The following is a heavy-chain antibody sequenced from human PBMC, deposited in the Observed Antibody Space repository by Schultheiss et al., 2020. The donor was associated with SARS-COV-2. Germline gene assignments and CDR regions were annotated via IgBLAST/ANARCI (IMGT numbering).Heavy chain of an antibody. J-gene: IGHJ6*02. CDR2: ISGSGGST. Sequence: GGSLRLSCAASGFTFSSYAMSWVRQAPGKGLVWVSAISGSGGSTYYADSVKGRFTISRDNAKNSLYLQMNSLRAEDTAVYYCARDPGHSSSWYNHLGEYYYYGMDVWGQGTTVTVSS. CDR3: ARDPGHSSSWYNHLGEYYYYGMDV. D-gene: IGHD6-13*01. V-gene: IGHV3-23*01. CDR1: GFTFSSYA.